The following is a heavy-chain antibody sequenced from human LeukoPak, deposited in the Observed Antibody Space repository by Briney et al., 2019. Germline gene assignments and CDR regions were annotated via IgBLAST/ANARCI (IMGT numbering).Heavy chain of an antibody. Sequence: KPSETLSLTCAVYGGSFSGYYWSWIRQPPGKGLEWIGEINHSGSTNYNPSLKSRVTISVDTSKNQFSLKLSSVPAADTAVYYCARAIGFWSGYYSWRDAFDVWGQGTMVTVSS. CDR2: INHSGST. CDR1: GGSFSGYY. J-gene: IGHJ3*01. V-gene: IGHV4-34*01. D-gene: IGHD3-3*01. CDR3: ARAIGFWSGYYSWRDAFDV.